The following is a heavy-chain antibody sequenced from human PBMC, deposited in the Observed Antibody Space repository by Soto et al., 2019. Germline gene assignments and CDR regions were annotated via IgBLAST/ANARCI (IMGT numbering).Heavy chain of an antibody. Sequence: SGTLSLTCEVYSGSFSRYYWNWIRQPPGKGREWLGEINHSGSTNYNPSLESRVTISLDTSKTQFSLKLTSVTAADTAVYYCARGEGRLVGTWFDPWGQGTLVTVSS. D-gene: IGHD5-12*01. CDR1: SGSFSRYY. J-gene: IGHJ5*02. CDR2: INHSGST. CDR3: ARGEGRLVGTWFDP. V-gene: IGHV4-34*01.